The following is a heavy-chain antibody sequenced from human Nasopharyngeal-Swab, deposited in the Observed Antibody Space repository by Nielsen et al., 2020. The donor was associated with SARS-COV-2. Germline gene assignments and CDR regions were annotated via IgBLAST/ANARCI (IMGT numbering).Heavy chain of an antibody. CDR2: INPNSGNT. CDR1: GYTFTGYY. CDR3: ARGQGGNSDY. V-gene: IGHV1-8*02. D-gene: IGHD4-23*01. Sequence: ASVKVSCKASGYTFTGYYMHWVRQAPGQGLEWMGRINPNSGNTGYAQKFQGRVTMTRNTSISTAYMELSSLRSEDTAVYYCARGQGGNSDYWGQGTLVTVSS. J-gene: IGHJ4*02.